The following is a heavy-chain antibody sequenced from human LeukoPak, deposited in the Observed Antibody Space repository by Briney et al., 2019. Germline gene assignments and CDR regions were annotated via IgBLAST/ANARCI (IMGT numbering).Heavy chain of an antibody. CDR1: GFTSRYYG. Sequence: GGPLRLSCTASGFTSRYYGMSLVRQPPGKGLGLGGFIRSKAYGGTTESVASVEGRFSVSRDDSKSIAYLQMNSLKIEDTAVYYCTRGGGYDYLFDFWGQGTLVTVSS. CDR2: IRSKAYGGTT. J-gene: IGHJ4*02. D-gene: IGHD5-12*01. V-gene: IGHV3-49*04. CDR3: TRGGGYDYLFDF.